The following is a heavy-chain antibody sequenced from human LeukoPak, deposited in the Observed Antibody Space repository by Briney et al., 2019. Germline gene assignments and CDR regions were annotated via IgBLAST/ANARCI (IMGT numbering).Heavy chain of an antibody. CDR2: IYYSGST. CDR3: ARIGGINEGIQLWPLDY. J-gene: IGHJ4*02. CDR1: GGSISSYY. V-gene: IGHV4-59*12. D-gene: IGHD5-18*01. Sequence: SETLSLTCTVSGGSISSYYWSWIRQPPGKGPEWIGYIYYSGSTNYNPSLKSRVTISVDTSKNQFSLKLSSVTAADTAVYYCARIGGINEGIQLWPLDYWGQGTLVTVSS.